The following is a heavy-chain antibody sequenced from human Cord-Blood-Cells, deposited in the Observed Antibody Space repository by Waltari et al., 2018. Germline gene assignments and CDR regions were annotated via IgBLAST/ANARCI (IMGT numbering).Heavy chain of an antibody. CDR2: IYYSGST. CDR1: GGSISSYY. V-gene: IGHV4-59*08. D-gene: IGHD1-1*01. CDR3: ARRRGKDYYFDY. Sequence: QVQLQESGPGLVKPSETLSLTCTVSGGSISSYYWSWIRQPPGKGLEWIGYIYYSGSTTHNPSRKSRVTISVDTSKNQFSLKLSSVTAADTAVYYCARRRGKDYYFDYWGQGTLVTVSS. J-gene: IGHJ4*02.